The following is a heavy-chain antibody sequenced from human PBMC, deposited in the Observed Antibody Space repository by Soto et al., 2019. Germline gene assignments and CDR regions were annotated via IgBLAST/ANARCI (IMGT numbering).Heavy chain of an antibody. Sequence: PSETLSLTCAVSGGSISNSNWWSWVRQPPGKGLEWIGEIYHSGSTNYNPSLKSRVTISVDKSKNQFSLKLSSVTAADTAVYYCARAGAAAGSFDYWGQGTLVTVSS. D-gene: IGHD6-13*01. CDR3: ARAGAAAGSFDY. V-gene: IGHV4-4*02. CDR2: IYHSGST. CDR1: GGSISNSNW. J-gene: IGHJ4*02.